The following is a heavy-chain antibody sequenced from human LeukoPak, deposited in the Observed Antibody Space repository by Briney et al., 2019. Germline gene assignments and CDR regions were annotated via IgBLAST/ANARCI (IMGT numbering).Heavy chain of an antibody. Sequence: SETLSLTCTVSGGSISSSSYYWGWIRQPPGKGLEWIGSIYYSGSTYYNPSLKSRVTISVDTSKNQFSLKLSSVTAADTAVYYCARNSCPSGSCYDNRRYFDYWGQGTLVTVSS. CDR1: GGSISSSSYY. CDR3: ARNSCPSGSCYDNRRYFDY. CDR2: IYYSGST. J-gene: IGHJ4*02. D-gene: IGHD2-15*01. V-gene: IGHV4-39*01.